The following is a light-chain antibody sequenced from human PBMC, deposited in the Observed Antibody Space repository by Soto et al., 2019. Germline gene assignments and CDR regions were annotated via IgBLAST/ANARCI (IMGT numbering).Light chain of an antibody. Sequence: ETVLTQSPGTLSLSPGERATLSCRASQSVGGSLAWYQQRPGQAPRLLVYHTSNRATGIPDRFSASGSGTDFTLTISRLEPEDFAVYYCQQYNNWPWTFGQGTKVEIK. CDR3: QQYNNWPWT. J-gene: IGKJ1*01. V-gene: IGKV3-11*01. CDR2: HTS. CDR1: QSVGGS.